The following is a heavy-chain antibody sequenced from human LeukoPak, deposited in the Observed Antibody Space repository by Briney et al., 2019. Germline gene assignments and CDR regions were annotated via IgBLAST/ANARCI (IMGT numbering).Heavy chain of an antibody. J-gene: IGHJ4*02. D-gene: IGHD2-2*01. CDR1: GFTFSNAW. Sequence: PGGSLRLSCAASGFTFSNAWMSWVRQAPGKGLEWVGRIKRKTDGGTTDYAAPVKGRFTISRDDAKNTLYLQMNSLKTEDTAVYYCSTEGTGIARYCSSSSCPRWVAYFDSWGQGILVTVSS. CDR2: IKRKTDGGTT. V-gene: IGHV3-15*01. CDR3: STEGTGIARYCSSSSCPRWVAYFDS.